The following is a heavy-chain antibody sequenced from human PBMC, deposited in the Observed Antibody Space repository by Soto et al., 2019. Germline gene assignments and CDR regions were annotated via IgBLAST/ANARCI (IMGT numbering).Heavy chain of an antibody. CDR1: GFTLSSTA. Sequence: EVQLLESGGGLVQPGGSLRLSCVGSGFTLSSTALSWVRQAPGLGLQWVSAISGGGGNTYYADSVKGRFTISRDTSKNTVYLQMHSLRVEDTALYYCAKDLDYYDSRAYGIFDFWGQGTLVTVSS. V-gene: IGHV3-23*01. CDR3: AKDLDYYDSRAYGIFDF. CDR2: ISGGGGNT. D-gene: IGHD3-22*01. J-gene: IGHJ4*02.